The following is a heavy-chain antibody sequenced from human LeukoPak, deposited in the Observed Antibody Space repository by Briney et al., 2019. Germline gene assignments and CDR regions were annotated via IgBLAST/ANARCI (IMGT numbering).Heavy chain of an antibody. J-gene: IGHJ5*02. V-gene: IGHV3-30*02. D-gene: IGHD6-13*01. CDR1: GFIFSSYD. CDR2: IRYDGSDK. CDR3: AKSSYSSSWYQNWFDP. Sequence: PGGSLRLSCAASGFIFSSYDMHWVRQAPGKGLEWVAFIRYDGSDKYYADSVKGRFTISRDNSKNTLYLQMNSLRAEDTAVYYCAKSSYSSSWYQNWFDPWGQGTMVTVSS.